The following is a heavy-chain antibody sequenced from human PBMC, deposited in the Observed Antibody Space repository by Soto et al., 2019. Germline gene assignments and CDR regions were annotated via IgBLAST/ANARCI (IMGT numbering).Heavy chain of an antibody. D-gene: IGHD5-12*01. CDR2: ISYDGSNK. CDR1: GFTFSSYA. CDR3: ARGRVATAGRRDYYGMDV. V-gene: IGHV3-30-3*01. J-gene: IGHJ6*02. Sequence: GGSLRLSCAASGFTFSSYAMHWVRQAPGKGLEWVAVISYDGSNKYYADSVKGRFTISRDNSKNTLYLQMNSLRAEDTAVYYCARGRVATAGRRDYYGMDVWGQGTTVTVSS.